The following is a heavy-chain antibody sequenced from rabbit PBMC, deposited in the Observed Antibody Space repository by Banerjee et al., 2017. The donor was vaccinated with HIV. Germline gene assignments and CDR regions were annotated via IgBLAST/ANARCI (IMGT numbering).Heavy chain of an antibody. CDR3: ARYHAYDYAAYAFNL. Sequence: QQQLEESGGGLVKPGGTLTLTCKASGIDFSTYYDMCWVRQAPGKGLEWVACIYGGSSSNTYYASWAKGRFTISKTSSTTVTLQMTSLTAADTATYFCARYHAYDYAAYAFNLWGPGTLVTVS. V-gene: IGHV1S45*01. J-gene: IGHJ4*01. CDR2: IYGGSSSNT. CDR1: GIDFSTYYD. D-gene: IGHD6-1*01.